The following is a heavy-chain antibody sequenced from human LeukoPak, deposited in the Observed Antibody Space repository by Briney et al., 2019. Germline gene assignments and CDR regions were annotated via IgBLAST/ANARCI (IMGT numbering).Heavy chain of an antibody. CDR2: IKQAGSEK. D-gene: IGHD3-10*01. V-gene: IGHV3-7*01. CDR3: AGVRGGYYFDY. CDR1: GFTFSSYW. Sequence: GGSLRLSCAASGFTFSSYWMTWVRQAPGKGLEWVANIKQAGSEKYYVDSVKGRFTISRDNAKNSLYLQMNSLRAEGTAVYYCAGVRGGYYFDYWGQGTLVTVSS. J-gene: IGHJ4*02.